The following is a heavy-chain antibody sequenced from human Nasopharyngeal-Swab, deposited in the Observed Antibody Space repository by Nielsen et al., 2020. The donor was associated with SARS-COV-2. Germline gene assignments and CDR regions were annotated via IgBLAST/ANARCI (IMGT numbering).Heavy chain of an antibody. CDR2: IWYDGSNK. CDR1: GFTLSSYG. Sequence: GGSLRLSCAASGFTLSSYGMHWVCQAPGKGLEWVAVIWYDGSNKYYADSVKGRFTISRDNSKNTLYLQMNSLRAEDTAVYYCARDLGGAAAGTDYWGQGTLVTVSS. J-gene: IGHJ4*02. CDR3: ARDLGGAAAGTDY. V-gene: IGHV3-33*01. D-gene: IGHD6-13*01.